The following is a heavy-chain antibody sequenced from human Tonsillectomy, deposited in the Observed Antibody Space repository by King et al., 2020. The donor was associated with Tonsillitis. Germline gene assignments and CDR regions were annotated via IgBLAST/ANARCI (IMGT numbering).Heavy chain of an antibody. Sequence: VQLVESGGGLVQPGGSLRLSCAASGSTFSSYTMIWVRQSPGKGLEWVSAISGGGDRTYYADSVKGRFTISRDNSKNTLYLTMNRLREEDMALYYCTKDLGSADDDYWGQGTLVTVPS. D-gene: IGHD5-12*01. CDR1: GSTFSSYT. J-gene: IGHJ4*02. V-gene: IGHV3-23*04. CDR3: TKDLGSADDDY. CDR2: ISGGGDRT.